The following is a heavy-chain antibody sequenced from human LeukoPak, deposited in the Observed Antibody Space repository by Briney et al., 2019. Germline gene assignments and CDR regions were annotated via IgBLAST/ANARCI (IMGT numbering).Heavy chain of an antibody. J-gene: IGHJ4*02. CDR3: ARGQRITMVRGVRYYFDY. Sequence: GASVKVSCKASGYTFTSYGISWVRQAPGQGLEWMGWISAYNGNTNYAQKLQGRVTMTTDTSTSTAYMELRSLRSDDTAVYYCARGQRITMVRGVRYYFDYWGQGTLVTVSS. CDR1: GYTFTSYG. CDR2: ISAYNGNT. D-gene: IGHD3-10*01. V-gene: IGHV1-18*01.